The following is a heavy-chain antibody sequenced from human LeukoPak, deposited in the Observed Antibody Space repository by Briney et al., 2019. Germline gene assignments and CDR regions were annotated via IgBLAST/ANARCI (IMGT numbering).Heavy chain of an antibody. Sequence: SVKVSCKASGGTFSSYAISWVRQAPGQGLEWMGRIIPILGIANYAQKFQGRVTITADKSTSTAYMELSSLRSEDTAVYYCARSQGIAAANWFDPWGQGTLVTVSS. J-gene: IGHJ5*02. CDR1: GGTFSSYA. D-gene: IGHD6-13*01. CDR2: IIPILGIA. CDR3: ARSQGIAAANWFDP. V-gene: IGHV1-69*04.